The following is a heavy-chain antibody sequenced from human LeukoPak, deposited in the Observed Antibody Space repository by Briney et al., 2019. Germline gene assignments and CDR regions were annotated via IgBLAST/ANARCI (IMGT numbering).Heavy chain of an antibody. CDR1: GFTFSSYG. D-gene: IGHD3-10*01. CDR3: AKALFGESDAFDI. CDR2: ISYDGSNK. J-gene: IGHJ3*02. V-gene: IGHV3-30*18. Sequence: PGGSLRLSCAASGFTFSSYGMHWVRQAPGKGLEWVAVISYDGSNKYYADSVKGRFTISRDNSKNTLYLQMNSLRAEDTAVYYCAKALFGESDAFDIWGQGTMATVSS.